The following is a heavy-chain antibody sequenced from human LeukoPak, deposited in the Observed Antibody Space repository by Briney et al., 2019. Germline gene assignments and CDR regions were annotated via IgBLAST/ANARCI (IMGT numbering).Heavy chain of an antibody. V-gene: IGHV3-48*03. CDR2: ISSSGSTI. Sequence: GGSLRLSCAASGFTFSSYEMNWVRQAPGKGLEWVSYISSSGSTIYYADSVKGRFTISRDNAKNSLYLQMNSLRSEDTAIYYCARDNSVGDNAWWFDPWGQGTLVTVSS. J-gene: IGHJ5*02. CDR3: ARDNSVGDNAWWFDP. CDR1: GFTFSSYE. D-gene: IGHD1-26*01.